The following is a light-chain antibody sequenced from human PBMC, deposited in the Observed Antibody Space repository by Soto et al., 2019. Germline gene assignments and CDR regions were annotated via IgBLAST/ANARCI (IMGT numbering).Light chain of an antibody. V-gene: IGKV3-11*01. Sequence: EVVMTQSPATLSVSPGERATLSCRASQSVDINLAWYQQKPGQAPRLLIYDASNRATGIPARFSGSGSGTDFTLTISSLELEDFAVYYRHQRNTSTLPFGQET. CDR2: DAS. CDR1: QSVDIN. J-gene: IGKJ5*01. CDR3: HQRNTSTLP.